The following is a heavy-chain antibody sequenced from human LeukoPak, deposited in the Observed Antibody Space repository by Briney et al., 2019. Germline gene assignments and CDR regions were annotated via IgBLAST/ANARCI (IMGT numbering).Heavy chain of an antibody. CDR1: GFTFSDYY. D-gene: IGHD4/OR15-4a*01. Sequence: GGSLRLSCAASGFTFSDYYMSWVRQAPGKGLEWVASMRGDGGEIYYVDSVRGRFTISRDNAKNSLYLQMDSLRADDTAVYYCARGGARWFDSWGLGTLVTVSS. V-gene: IGHV3-7*01. J-gene: IGHJ5*01. CDR3: ARGGARWFDS. CDR2: MRGDGGEI.